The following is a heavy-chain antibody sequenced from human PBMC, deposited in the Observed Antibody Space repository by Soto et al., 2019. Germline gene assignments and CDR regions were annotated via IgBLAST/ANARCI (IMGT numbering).Heavy chain of an antibody. CDR2: ISGSGSST. J-gene: IGHJ3*02. V-gene: IGHV3-23*01. Sequence: HPGGSLRLSCAASGFTFSSYAMSWVRQAPGKGLEWVSAISGSGSSTYYADSVKGRFTISRDNSKNTLYLQMNSLRAEDTAVYYCARDSGFWSGSYYDAFDIWGQGTMVTVSS. CDR3: ARDSGFWSGSYYDAFDI. D-gene: IGHD3-3*01. CDR1: GFTFSSYA.